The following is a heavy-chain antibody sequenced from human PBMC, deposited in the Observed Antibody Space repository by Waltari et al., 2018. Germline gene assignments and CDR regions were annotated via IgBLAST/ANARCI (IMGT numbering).Heavy chain of an antibody. D-gene: IGHD3-16*01. V-gene: IGHV3-48*03. Sequence: EVQLVESGGGLVQPGGSLRLSCAASGFALSSSDVNWVRQAPGKGLQWVSYISAGSTTIYYADSVKGRFTIFRDNARESVYLQMNSLRAEDTAVYYCARDPEGGIWGQGTMVTVSS. CDR3: ARDPEGGI. J-gene: IGHJ3*02. CDR1: GFALSSSD. CDR2: ISAGSTTI.